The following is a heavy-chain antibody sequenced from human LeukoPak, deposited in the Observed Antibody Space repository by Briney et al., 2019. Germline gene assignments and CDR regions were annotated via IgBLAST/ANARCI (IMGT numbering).Heavy chain of an antibody. CDR2: TNPSGDST. CDR3: ARHDLGGRSPFDC. D-gene: IGHD2-15*01. J-gene: IGHJ4*02. V-gene: IGHV1-46*01. CDR1: GNTXTTYY. Sequence: ASVKVSCKTSGNTXTTYYMHWVRQAPGQGLEWLGITNPSGDSTTYAQKFQGRVTMTRDTSTSTVYMDLSSLRSEDTAVYYCARHDLGGRSPFDCWGQGTLVTVSS.